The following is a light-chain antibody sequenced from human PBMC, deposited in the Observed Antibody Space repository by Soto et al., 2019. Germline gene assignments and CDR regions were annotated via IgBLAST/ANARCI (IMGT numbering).Light chain of an antibody. CDR2: GNS. J-gene: IGLJ2*01. Sequence: QSVLTQPPSVSGAPGLRVSISCTGSSSNIGAGYDVHWYQQLPGSAPKLLIFGNSNRPSGVPDRFSGSKSGTSASLAITGLQAEDEADYYCQSYDRSLSGLVFGGGTKVTVL. CDR3: QSYDRSLSGLV. V-gene: IGLV1-40*01. CDR1: SSNIGAGYD.